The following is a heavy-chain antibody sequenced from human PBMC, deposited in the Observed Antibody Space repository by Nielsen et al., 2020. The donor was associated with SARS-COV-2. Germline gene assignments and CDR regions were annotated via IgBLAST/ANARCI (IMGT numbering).Heavy chain of an antibody. D-gene: IGHD1-1*01. V-gene: IGHV3-9*01. J-gene: IGHJ4*02. Sequence: GGSLRLSCAASGFTFDDYALHWVRQAPGKGLEWVSGISWNSGHIVYADSVKGRFTISRDDSKNTLYLEMNSLRGDDTAVYFCARGGELELDYWGQGTLVTVSS. CDR2: ISWNSGHI. CDR3: ARGGELELDY. CDR1: GFTFDDYA.